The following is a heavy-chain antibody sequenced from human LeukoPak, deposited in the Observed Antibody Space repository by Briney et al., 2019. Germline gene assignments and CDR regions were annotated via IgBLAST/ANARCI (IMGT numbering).Heavy chain of an antibody. CDR1: GDSISSYY. V-gene: IGHV4-4*07. CDR3: ARGGTYCSSTSCPRGLYYYYGMDV. Sequence: SETLSLTCTVSGDSISSYYWSWLRQPAGKGLEWLGRIYTSGSPNYIPSLKSRVTMSLDTSKNQFSLRLTSVTAADTAVYYCARGGTYCSSTSCPRGLYYYYGMDVWGQGTTVTVSS. J-gene: IGHJ6*02. D-gene: IGHD2-2*01. CDR2: IYTSGSP.